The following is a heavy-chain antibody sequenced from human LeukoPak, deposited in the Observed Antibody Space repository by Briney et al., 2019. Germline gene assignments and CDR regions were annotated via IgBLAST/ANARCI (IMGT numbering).Heavy chain of an antibody. V-gene: IGHV1-2*02. CDR3: ARGVRGYSYGPLNY. CDR2: IDPNSGGT. CDR1: GYIFTTYG. D-gene: IGHD5-18*01. J-gene: IGHJ4*02. Sequence: GASVKVSCKASGYIFTTYGISWVRQPPGQGLEWMGWIDPNSGGTNYAQKFQGRVTMTRDTFISTAYMALTSLRSDDTAVYSCARGVRGYSYGPLNYWGQGTLVTVSS.